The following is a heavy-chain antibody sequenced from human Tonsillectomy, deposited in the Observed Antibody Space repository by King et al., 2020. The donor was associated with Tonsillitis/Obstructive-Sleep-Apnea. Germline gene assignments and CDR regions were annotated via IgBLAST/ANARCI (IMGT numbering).Heavy chain of an antibody. D-gene: IGHD2-8*01. Sequence: VQLVESGGDLVPPGGSLRLSCAASGLTFNNYAMSWVRQAPGKGLEWVSAISASGGSTYYADSVRGRFTISRDNSKNTLYLQMNSLRDEDTAVYFCTSIMCRTICPLGDAFDMWGQGTMVTVSS. CDR1: GLTFNNYA. CDR3: TSIMCRTICPLGDAFDM. J-gene: IGHJ3*02. CDR2: ISASGGST. V-gene: IGHV3-23*04.